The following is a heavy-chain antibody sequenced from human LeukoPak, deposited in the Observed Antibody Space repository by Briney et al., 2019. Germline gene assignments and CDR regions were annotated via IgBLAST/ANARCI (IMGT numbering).Heavy chain of an antibody. CDR2: IYPGDSDT. CDR3: ARHRNEGYYFYMDV. J-gene: IGHJ6*03. CDR1: GYSFTSYW. D-gene: IGHD2-8*01. Sequence: GESLKISCKGSGYSFTSYWIGWVRQVPGKGLEWMGIIYPGDSDTRYSPSFQGQVTISVDKSISTAFLQWSGLKASDTAMYYCARHRNEGYYFYMDVWGKGTTVTVSS. V-gene: IGHV5-51*01.